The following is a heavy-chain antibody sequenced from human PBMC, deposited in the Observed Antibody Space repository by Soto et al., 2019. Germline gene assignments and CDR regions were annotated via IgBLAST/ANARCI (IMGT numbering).Heavy chain of an antibody. Sequence: TGGSLRLSCAASGFTLSSYGMHWVRQAPGKGLEWVAVIWYDGSNKYYADSVKGRFTISRDNSKNTLYLQMNSLRAEDTAVYYCARGEQWLPLDYWGQGTLVTVSS. CDR3: ARGEQWLPLDY. CDR2: IWYDGSNK. V-gene: IGHV3-33*01. J-gene: IGHJ4*02. CDR1: GFTLSSYG. D-gene: IGHD6-19*01.